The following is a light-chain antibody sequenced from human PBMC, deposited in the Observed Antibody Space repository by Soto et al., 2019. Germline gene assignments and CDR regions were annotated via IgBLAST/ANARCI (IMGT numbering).Light chain of an antibody. J-gene: IGLJ1*01. CDR3: QSYDSSLSGRGYV. V-gene: IGLV1-51*01. CDR1: SSNIGGNS. CDR2: DDD. Sequence: QSALTQPPSVSAAPGQRVTISCSGSSSNIGGNSVSWYQQLPGTAPKLLIYDDDKRPSGIPDRFSGSKSGTSATLGITGFQTGDEADYYCQSYDSSLSGRGYVFGTGTKVTVL.